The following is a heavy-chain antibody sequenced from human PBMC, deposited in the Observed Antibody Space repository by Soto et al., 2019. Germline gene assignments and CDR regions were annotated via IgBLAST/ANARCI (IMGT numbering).Heavy chain of an antibody. D-gene: IGHD2-15*01. CDR3: ARSDCSGGSCYSPDY. J-gene: IGHJ4*02. CDR2: INPNSGGT. Sequence: ASVKVSCKASGYTFTGYYMHWVRQAPGQGLEWMGWINPNSGGTNYAQKFQGWVTMTRDTSISTAYMELSRPRSDDTAVYYCARSDCSGGSCYSPDYWGQGTLVTVPQ. CDR1: GYTFTGYY. V-gene: IGHV1-2*04.